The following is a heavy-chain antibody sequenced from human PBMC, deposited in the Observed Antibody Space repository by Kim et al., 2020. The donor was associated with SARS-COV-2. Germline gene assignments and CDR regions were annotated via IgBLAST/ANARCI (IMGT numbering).Heavy chain of an antibody. CDR3: VRVSSSTGWSFDY. V-gene: IGHV3-72*01. D-gene: IGHD6-19*01. CDR1: GFTFSDYY. CDR2: TRNKARSYST. Sequence: GGSLRLSCAASGFTFSDYYMDWVRQAPGEGLQWVGRTRNKARSYSTEYAASVKGRFSVSRDDSKNLLFLQMNSLKTEDTAMYYCVRVSSSTGWSFDYWGQGTLVTVSS. J-gene: IGHJ4*02.